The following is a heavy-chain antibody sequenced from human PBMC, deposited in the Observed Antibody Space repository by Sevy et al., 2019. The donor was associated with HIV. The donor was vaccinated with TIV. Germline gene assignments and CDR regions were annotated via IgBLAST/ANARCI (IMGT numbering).Heavy chain of an antibody. CDR2: IYHSGNT. V-gene: IGHV4-4*08. Sequence: SETLSLTCTVSGGSISPYYWSWIRQTPGKGLEWIGYIYHSGNTNYNPSLKSRVTMAIDSSKNQFSLKLNSVTAADTAVYYCAKQIAARPAWFDPWDQGALVTVSS. CDR3: AKQIAARPAWFDP. J-gene: IGHJ5*02. D-gene: IGHD6-6*01. CDR1: GGSISPYY.